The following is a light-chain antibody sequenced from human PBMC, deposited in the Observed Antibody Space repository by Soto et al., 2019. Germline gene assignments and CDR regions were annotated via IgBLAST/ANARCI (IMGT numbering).Light chain of an antibody. CDR2: DVS. Sequence: QSALTQPRSVSGSPGQSVTISCTGNSNDVGGYEYVSGYQQHPGKAPKCMIYDVSKRPSGVPDRFSGSKSGNTASLTISGNQAGDDADYYCCSYAVNAVVFGGVTKLTVL. V-gene: IGLV2-11*01. CDR1: SNDVGGYEY. CDR3: CSYAVNAVV. J-gene: IGLJ2*01.